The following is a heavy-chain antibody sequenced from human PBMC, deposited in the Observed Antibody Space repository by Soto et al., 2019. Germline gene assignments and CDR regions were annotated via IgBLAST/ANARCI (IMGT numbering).Heavy chain of an antibody. CDR3: ARDPQQYSYDYYFDS. CDR2: ISYDGSNE. D-gene: IGHD5-18*01. Sequence: QVQLVESGGGVVQPGRSVRLSCAASGFTFSNYAVNWVRRAPGKGLEWVAVISYDGSNEYYADSVKGRFSISRDNSKNTLYLQMNSLRDDDTAVYYCARDPQQYSYDYYFDSWGQGTLVTVSS. CDR1: GFTFSNYA. V-gene: IGHV3-30-3*01. J-gene: IGHJ4*02.